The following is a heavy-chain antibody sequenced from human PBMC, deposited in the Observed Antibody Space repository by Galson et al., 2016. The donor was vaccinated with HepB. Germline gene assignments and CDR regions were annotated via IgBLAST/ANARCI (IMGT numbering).Heavy chain of an antibody. CDR2: ISGSTTYR. CDR3: ARERGYDFWSGYYSPYKYGMDV. J-gene: IGHJ6*02. D-gene: IGHD3-3*01. V-gene: IGHV3-21*01. CDR1: GFTFSSYS. Sequence: SLRLSCAVSGFTFSSYSVNWVRQAPGKGLEWVSSISGSTTYRYYADSVKGRFTISRDNAKNSLFLQMNSLRAEDTAVYYCARERGYDFWSGYYSPYKYGMDVWGQGTTVTVSS.